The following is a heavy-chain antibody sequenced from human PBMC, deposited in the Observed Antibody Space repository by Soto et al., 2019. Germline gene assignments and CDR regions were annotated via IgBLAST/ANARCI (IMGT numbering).Heavy chain of an antibody. J-gene: IGHJ6*02. CDR2: IWYDGSNK. V-gene: IGHV3-33*01. D-gene: IGHD2-8*01. CDR1: GFTFSSYG. Sequence: PGGSLRLSCAASGFTFSSYGMHWVRQAPGKGLEWVAVIWYDGSNKYYADSVKGRFTISRDNSKNTLYLQMNSLRAEDTAVYYCARGLPERNLRNALMVYAYYYYGMDVWGQGTTVTVSS. CDR3: ARGLPERNLRNALMVYAYYYYGMDV.